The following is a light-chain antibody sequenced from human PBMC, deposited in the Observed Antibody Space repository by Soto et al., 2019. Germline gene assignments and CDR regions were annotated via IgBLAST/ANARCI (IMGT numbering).Light chain of an antibody. Sequence: QSVLTQPASVSGSPGQSITISCTGTSSDVGAYNYVSWYQHHPGKAPKVIIYEVTNRPSGVSNRFSGSKSGNTASLTISGLQAEDEADYYCSSYTDSNTVLFGGGTKVTVL. V-gene: IGLV2-14*01. CDR3: SSYTDSNTVL. J-gene: IGLJ2*01. CDR1: SSDVGAYNY. CDR2: EVT.